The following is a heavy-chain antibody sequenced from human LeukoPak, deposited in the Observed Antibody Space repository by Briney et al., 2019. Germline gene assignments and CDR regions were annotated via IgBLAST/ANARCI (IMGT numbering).Heavy chain of an antibody. CDR1: GFTFSSYE. V-gene: IGHV3-48*03. CDR2: VNSSGYNI. CDR3: ARELVLYMDV. D-gene: IGHD2-8*02. Sequence: GGSLRLSCAASGFTFSSYEMTWVRQAPGKGLEWVSHVNSSGYNIDYADSVKGRFTISRDNAKNSLYLQMNSLRAEDTAVYYCARELVLYMDVWGKGTTVTVSS. J-gene: IGHJ6*03.